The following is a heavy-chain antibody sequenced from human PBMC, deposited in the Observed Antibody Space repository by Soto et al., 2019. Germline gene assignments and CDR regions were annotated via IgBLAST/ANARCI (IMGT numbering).Heavy chain of an antibody. CDR3: ARDKGYYDSSGYPKNYFDY. CDR1: GGSISSSNW. D-gene: IGHD3-22*01. V-gene: IGHV4-4*02. J-gene: IGHJ4*02. CDR2: IYHSGST. Sequence: QVQLQESGPGLVKPSGTLSLTCAVSGGSISSSNWWSWVRQPPGKGLEWIGEIYHSGSTNYNPSLRSRVTISVDESKNQFSLRLSSVTAADTAVYYCARDKGYYDSSGYPKNYFDYWGQGTLVTVSS.